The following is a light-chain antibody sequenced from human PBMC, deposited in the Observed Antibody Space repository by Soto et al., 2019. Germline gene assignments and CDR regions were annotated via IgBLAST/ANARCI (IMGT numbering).Light chain of an antibody. CDR1: QGISHF. J-gene: IGKJ1*01. V-gene: IGKV1-6*01. CDR2: DAS. Sequence: IQMTQSPSSLSASVGDRVTITCRASQGISHFLAWYQQKPGKVPKVLIYDASNLQSGVPPRFSGSGSGTDFTLAISSLQPEDSATYYCLQDINYPWTFGQGTKVEIK. CDR3: LQDINYPWT.